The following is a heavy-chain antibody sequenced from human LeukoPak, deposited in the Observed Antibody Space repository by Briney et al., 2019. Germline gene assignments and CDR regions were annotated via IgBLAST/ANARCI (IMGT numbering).Heavy chain of an antibody. CDR3: ARDRPAAGLDY. CDR1: GGSISSYY. J-gene: IGHJ4*02. CDR2: IYHSGST. Sequence: PSETLSLTCTVSGGSISSYYWSWIRQPPGKGLEWIGYIYHSGSTNYNPSLKSRVTISVDTSKNQFSLKLSSVTAADTAVYYCARDRPAAGLDYWGQGTLVTVSS. D-gene: IGHD6-13*01. V-gene: IGHV4-59*01.